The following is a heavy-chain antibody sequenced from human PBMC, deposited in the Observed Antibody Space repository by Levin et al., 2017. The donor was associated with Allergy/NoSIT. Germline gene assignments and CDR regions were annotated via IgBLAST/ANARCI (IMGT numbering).Heavy chain of an antibody. CDR1: GFTFSSYE. J-gene: IGHJ3*02. Sequence: PGESLRLSCAVSGFTFSSYEMNWVRQAPGKGLEWVSYIRSTGSPIYYADSVKGRFTISRDNAKSSLYLQMNSLRAEDTAVYYCAREYLSSSGRAFDIWGQGTVVTVSS. CDR2: IRSTGSPI. CDR3: AREYLSSSGRAFDI. V-gene: IGHV3-48*03. D-gene: IGHD6-6*01.